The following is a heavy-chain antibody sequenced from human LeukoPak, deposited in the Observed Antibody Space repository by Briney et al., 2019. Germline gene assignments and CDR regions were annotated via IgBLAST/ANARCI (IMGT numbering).Heavy chain of an antibody. D-gene: IGHD6-13*01. CDR2: ISSSSSTI. CDR3: ARESSIAAAGSTHTFDY. V-gene: IGHV3-48*04. Sequence: PGGSLRLSCAASGFTFSSYSMNWVRQAPGKGLEWVSYISSSSSTIYYADSVKGRFTISRDNAKNSLYLQMSTLRAEDTAVYYCARESSIAAAGSTHTFDYWGQGTLVTVSS. J-gene: IGHJ4*02. CDR1: GFTFSSYS.